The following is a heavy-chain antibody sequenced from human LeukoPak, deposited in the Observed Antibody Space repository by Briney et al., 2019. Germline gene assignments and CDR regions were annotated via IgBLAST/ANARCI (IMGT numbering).Heavy chain of an antibody. J-gene: IGHJ3*02. CDR2: IYTSGST. D-gene: IGHD3-16*01. V-gene: IGHV4-4*07. CDR1: GGSISSYY. Sequence: SETLSLTCTVSGGSISSYYCSWIRQPAGKGLEWIGRIYTSGSTNYNPSLKSRVTMSVDTSKNQFSLKLSSVTAADTAVYYCASYHYQLSTAFDIWGQGTMVTVSS. CDR3: ASYHYQLSTAFDI.